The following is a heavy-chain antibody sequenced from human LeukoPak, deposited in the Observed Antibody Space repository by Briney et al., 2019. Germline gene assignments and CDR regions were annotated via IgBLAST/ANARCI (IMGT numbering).Heavy chain of an antibody. Sequence: QAWGSLRLSCAASGFTFSSYWMSWVRQAPGKGLEWVANIKQDGSEKYYVDSVKGRFTISRDNTKNSLYLQMNSLRAEDTAVYYCASPRGYDSRDFDYWGQGTLVTVSS. D-gene: IGHD5-12*01. J-gene: IGHJ4*02. CDR3: ASPRGYDSRDFDY. V-gene: IGHV3-7*01. CDR2: IKQDGSEK. CDR1: GFTFSSYW.